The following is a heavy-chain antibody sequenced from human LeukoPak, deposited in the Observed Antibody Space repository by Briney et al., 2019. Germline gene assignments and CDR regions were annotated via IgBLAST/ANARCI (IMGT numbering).Heavy chain of an antibody. Sequence: TSETLSLTCTVSGGSISTYYWSWIRQPPGKGLEWIGYVYYSGSTNYNPSLKSRVTISVDTSKNQFSLNLSSMTAADTAVYYCATRDSGYDAWYFDLWGRGTPVTVSS. J-gene: IGHJ2*01. V-gene: IGHV4-59*01. D-gene: IGHD5-12*01. CDR2: VYYSGST. CDR1: GGSISTYY. CDR3: ATRDSGYDAWYFDL.